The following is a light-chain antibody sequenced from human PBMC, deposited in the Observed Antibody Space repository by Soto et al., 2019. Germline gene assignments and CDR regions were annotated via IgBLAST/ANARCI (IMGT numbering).Light chain of an antibody. Sequence: DIQMTQSPSTLSASVRDRVTITCRASQSISSWLAWYQQKPGKAPKLLIYDASSLQSGVPSRFSGSGAGTDFTLTINSLQPEDFATYYCQQAASFPITFGQGTRLEIK. CDR2: DAS. V-gene: IGKV1-12*01. J-gene: IGKJ5*01. CDR1: QSISSW. CDR3: QQAASFPIT.